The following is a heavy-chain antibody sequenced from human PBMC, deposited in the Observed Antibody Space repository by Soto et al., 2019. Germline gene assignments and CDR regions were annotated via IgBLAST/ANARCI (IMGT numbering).Heavy chain of an antibody. D-gene: IGHD4-4*01. CDR2: ISGSGGST. V-gene: IGHV3-23*01. CDR3: AKGNTVYYYMDV. Sequence: EVQLLESGGGLVQPGGSLRLSCAASGFTFSSYAMSWVRQAPGKGLEWVSAISGSGGSTYYADSVKGRFTISRDNSNNTLYLQMNSLRAEDTAVYYCAKGNTVYYYMDVWGKGTTVTVSS. J-gene: IGHJ6*03. CDR1: GFTFSSYA.